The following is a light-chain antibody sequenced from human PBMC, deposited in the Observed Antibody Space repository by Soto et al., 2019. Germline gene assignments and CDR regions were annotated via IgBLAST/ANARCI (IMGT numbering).Light chain of an antibody. CDR1: QSVRSNY. CDR3: QHYSSSPWT. CDR2: GSS. J-gene: IGKJ1*01. Sequence: EIVLTQSPGTLSLSPGERATLSCRASQSVRSNYFSWYQQKPGQAPRLLIYGSSIRATGIPDRFGGSGSGTDFTLTISRLDPEDFAVYYCQHYSSSPWTFGQGTKVDIK. V-gene: IGKV3-20*01.